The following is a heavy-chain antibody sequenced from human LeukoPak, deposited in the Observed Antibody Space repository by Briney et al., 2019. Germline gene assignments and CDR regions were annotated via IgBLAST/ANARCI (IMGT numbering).Heavy chain of an antibody. D-gene: IGHD1-26*01. CDR1: GGSISSGDYY. J-gene: IGHJ4*02. CDR3: ASRTRASHNFDY. V-gene: IGHV4-30-4*01. CDR2: IYYSRST. Sequence: PSETLSLTCTVSGGSISSGDYYWSWIRQPPGKGLEWIGYIYYSRSTYYNPSLKSRVTISVDTSKNQFSLKLSSVTATDTAVYYCASRTRASHNFDYWGQGTLVTVSS.